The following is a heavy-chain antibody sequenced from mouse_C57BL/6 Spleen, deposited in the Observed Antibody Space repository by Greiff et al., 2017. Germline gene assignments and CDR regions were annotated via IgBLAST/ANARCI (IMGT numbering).Heavy chain of an antibody. J-gene: IGHJ2*01. CDR3: ARGKDYDEFDY. D-gene: IGHD2-4*01. CDR2: IDPSDSYT. V-gene: IGHV1-69*01. Sequence: VQLQQPGAELVMPGASVKLSCKASGYTFTSYWMHWVKQRPGQGLEWIGEIDPSDSYTNYNQKFKGKSTLTVDKSSSTAYMQLSSLTSEDSAVYYCARGKDYDEFDYWGQGTTLTVSS. CDR1: GYTFTSYW.